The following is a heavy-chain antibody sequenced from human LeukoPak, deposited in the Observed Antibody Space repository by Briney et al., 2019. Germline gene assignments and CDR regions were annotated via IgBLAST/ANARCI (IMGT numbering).Heavy chain of an antibody. CDR2: ISYDGSNK. J-gene: IGHJ6*03. CDR1: GFTFSSYA. Sequence: GGSLRLSCAASGFTFSSYAMHWVRQAPGKGLEWVAVISYDGSNKYYADSVKGRFTISRDNAKNSLYLQMNSLRAEDTAVYYCARDYLGEVTTYYYYMDVWGKGTTVTISS. D-gene: IGHD4-17*01. CDR3: ARDYLGEVTTYYYYMDV. V-gene: IGHV3-30*04.